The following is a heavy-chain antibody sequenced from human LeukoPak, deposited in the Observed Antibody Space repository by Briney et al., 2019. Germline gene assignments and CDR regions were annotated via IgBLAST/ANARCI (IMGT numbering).Heavy chain of an antibody. CDR2: ISHDGRNE. V-gene: IGHV3-30*18. J-gene: IGHJ5*02. CDR3: AKGGSYTVTRGHTWFDP. CDR1: GFTFSSYA. D-gene: IGHD4-17*01. Sequence: PGGSLRLSCAASGFTFSSYAMSWVRQAPGKGLEWVTLISHDGRNEYYAASVKGRFIISRDNSKNTLYLQMNSLRPEDTAVYYCAKGGSYTVTRGHTWFDPWGQGTLVTVSS.